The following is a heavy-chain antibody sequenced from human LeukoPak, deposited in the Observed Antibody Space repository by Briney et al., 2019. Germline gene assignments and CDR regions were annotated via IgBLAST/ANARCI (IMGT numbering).Heavy chain of an antibody. Sequence: ASVKVSCKASGYTFTGYYMHWVRQAPGQGLEWMGWINPNSGGTNYAQKFQGRVTMTRDTSISTAYMELSRLRSDDTAVYYCARLDIVVVPAAKIHSSSPTDDYWGQGTLVTVSS. V-gene: IGHV1-2*02. CDR2: INPNSGGT. CDR1: GYTFTGYY. D-gene: IGHD2-2*01. J-gene: IGHJ4*02. CDR3: ARLDIVVVPAAKIHSSSPTDDY.